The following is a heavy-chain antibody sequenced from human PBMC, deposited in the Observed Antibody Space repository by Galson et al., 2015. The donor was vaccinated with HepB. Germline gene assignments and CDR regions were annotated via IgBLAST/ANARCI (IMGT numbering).Heavy chain of an antibody. CDR2: ISGSGGGT. J-gene: IGHJ6*02. D-gene: IGHD3-22*01. V-gene: IGHV3-23*01. Sequence: SLRLSCAASGLTFSNYAMTWVRQAPGKGLEWVSVISGSGGGTYYADSVKGRFTISRDSSKSSLFLQMNSLRAEDTATYYCAKSYYRDGSGNYYAYYYTLDVWGQGTTVTVS. CDR1: GLTFSNYA. CDR3: AKSYYRDGSGNYYAYYYTLDV.